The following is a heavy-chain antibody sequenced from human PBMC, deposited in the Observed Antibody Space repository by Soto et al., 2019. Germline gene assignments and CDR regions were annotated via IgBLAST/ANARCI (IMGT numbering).Heavy chain of an antibody. Sequence: EVQLVESGGGLVKPGGSLRLSCAASGFTFSNAWMNWVRQAPGKGLEWVGRIKSKTDGGTTDYAAPVKGRFTISRDDSKNTLYRQMNSRKTEDTAVDDCTTDTDYYDDYGMDVWGQGTTVTVAS. V-gene: IGHV3-15*07. CDR3: TTDTDYYDDYGMDV. CDR1: GFTFSNAW. J-gene: IGHJ6*02. CDR2: IKSKTDGGTT.